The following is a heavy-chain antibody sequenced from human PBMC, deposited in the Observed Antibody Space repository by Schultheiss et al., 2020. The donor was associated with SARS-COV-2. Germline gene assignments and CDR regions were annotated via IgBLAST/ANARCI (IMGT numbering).Heavy chain of an antibody. D-gene: IGHD5-18*01. Sequence: SQTLSLTCTVSGDSISNGDHYWSWIRQPPGKGLEWIGFVSRNSYYNSALKSRVTMSVDRSRTQFSLKLSSVTAADTAVYYCAGSGYRFGARWWGQGTLVTVSS. CDR1: GDSISNGDHY. CDR3: AGSGYRFGARW. CDR2: VSRNS. J-gene: IGHJ4*02. V-gene: IGHV4-30-4*01.